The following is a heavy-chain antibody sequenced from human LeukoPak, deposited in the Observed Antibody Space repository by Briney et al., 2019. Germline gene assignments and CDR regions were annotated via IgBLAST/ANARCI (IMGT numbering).Heavy chain of an antibody. J-gene: IGHJ4*02. CDR3: ARSGNYGDFDH. Sequence: SGGSLRLSCEASGFIFSDYYMNWIRQAPGKGLEWVSSVSSSGNIIQYADSVKGRFTISRDNAKNALCLQRNSLRVDDTAVYFCARSGNYGDFDHWGQGTLVTVSS. CDR1: GFIFSDYY. CDR2: VSSSGNII. D-gene: IGHD4-17*01. V-gene: IGHV3-11*01.